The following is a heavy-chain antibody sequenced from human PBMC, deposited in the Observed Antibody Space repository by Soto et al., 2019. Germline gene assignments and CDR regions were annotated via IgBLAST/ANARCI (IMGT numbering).Heavy chain of an antibody. CDR2: IDGSDRNT. CDR3: AKDGGSVCSGGTCYFQAPDY. V-gene: IGHV3-23*01. J-gene: IGHJ4*02. CDR1: GFTFSSYA. Sequence: PGGSLRLSCAASGFTFSSYAMGWVRQAPGKGLECVSGIDGSDRNTYYAGSVKGRFTISRDNPKNTLSVQRNGLRVEDTALYYCAKDGGSVCSGGTCYFQAPDYWGQGTLVTVSS. D-gene: IGHD2-15*01.